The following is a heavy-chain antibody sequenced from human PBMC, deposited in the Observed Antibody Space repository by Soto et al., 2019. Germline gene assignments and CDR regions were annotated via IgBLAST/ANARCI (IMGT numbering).Heavy chain of an antibody. CDR1: GGSISSSSYY. D-gene: IGHD3-3*01. J-gene: IGHJ4*02. Sequence: QLQLQESGPGLVKPSETLSLTCTVSGGSISSSSYYWGWIRQPPGKGLEWIGSIYYSGSTYYNPSLKSRVTISVDTSKNQFSLKLSSVTAADTAVYYCARHRVDDNFLDYWGQGTLVTVSS. CDR3: ARHRVDDNFLDY. V-gene: IGHV4-39*01. CDR2: IYYSGST.